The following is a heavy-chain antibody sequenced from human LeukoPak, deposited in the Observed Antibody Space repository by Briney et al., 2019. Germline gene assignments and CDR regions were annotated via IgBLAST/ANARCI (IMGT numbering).Heavy chain of an antibody. CDR1: GYSISSGYY. CDR3: ARRRDTPNWFDP. CDR2: IYTSGST. V-gene: IGHV4-38-2*02. Sequence: PSETLSLTCTVSGYSISSGYYWGWIRQPPGKGLEWIGYIYTSGSTNYNPSLKSRVTISVDTSKNQFSLKLSSVTAADTAVYYCARRRDTPNWFDPWGQGTLVTVSS. D-gene: IGHD3-10*01. J-gene: IGHJ5*02.